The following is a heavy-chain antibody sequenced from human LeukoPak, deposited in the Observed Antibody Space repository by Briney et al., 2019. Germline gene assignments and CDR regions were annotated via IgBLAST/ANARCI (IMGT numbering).Heavy chain of an antibody. V-gene: IGHV4-59*10. CDR2: IYTSGST. D-gene: IGHD3-10*01. Sequence: KPSETLSLTCAVYGGSFSGYYWSWIRQPAGKGLEWIGRIYTSGSTNYNPSLKSRVTISVDTSKNQFSLKLSSVTAADTALYYCAKHYMGSSYNHGLDCWGQGTLVTVSS. J-gene: IGHJ4*02. CDR1: GGSFSGYY. CDR3: AKHYMGSSYNHGLDC.